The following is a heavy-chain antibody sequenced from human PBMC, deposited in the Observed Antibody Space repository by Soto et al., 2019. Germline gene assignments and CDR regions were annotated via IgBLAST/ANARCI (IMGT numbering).Heavy chain of an antibody. V-gene: IGHV3-23*01. J-gene: IGHJ4*02. CDR1: GFTFSSYA. CDR3: AKCKALVITVDPVDY. D-gene: IGHD6-19*01. CDR2: ISGSGGST. Sequence: EVQLLESGGGLVQPGGSLRLSCAASGFTFSSYAMSWVRQAPGKGLDWVSAISGSGGSTYYADPVKGRFTISRDNSKNTLYLQMNSLRAEDTAVYYCAKCKALVITVDPVDYWGQGTLVTVSS.